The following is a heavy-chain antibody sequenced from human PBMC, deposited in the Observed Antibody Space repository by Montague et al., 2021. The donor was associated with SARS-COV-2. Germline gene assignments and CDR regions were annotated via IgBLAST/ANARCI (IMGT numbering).Heavy chain of an antibody. V-gene: IGHV4-34*01. D-gene: IGHD2-21*01. Sequence: SETLSLTCAVYRGSFHIFTWCWIRQSPAKGLEWIGEIDHRGNTNYNPSLKSRVTISVYTYKNQFSLNLTSVTAADTAIYYCARGTRVVGITQGFRYWGQGTQVAVSS. CDR3: ARGTRVVGITQGFRY. CDR2: IDHRGNT. J-gene: IGHJ4*02. CDR1: RGSFHIFT.